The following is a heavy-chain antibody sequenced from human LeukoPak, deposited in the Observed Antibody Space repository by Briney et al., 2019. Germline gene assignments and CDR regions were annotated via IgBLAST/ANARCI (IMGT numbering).Heavy chain of an antibody. CDR1: GFTFRSYW. D-gene: IGHD1-20*01. Sequence: PGGALRLSFAASGFTFRSYWMSLGRQAPGEGLEWVANIKQDGSEKYYVDSVKGRFTISRDNAKNSLYLQMNSLRVEDTAVYYCASNRNNWNDWAFWWGQGTLLTVSS. J-gene: IGHJ4*02. CDR3: ASNRNNWNDWAFW. V-gene: IGHV3-7*01. CDR2: IKQDGSEK.